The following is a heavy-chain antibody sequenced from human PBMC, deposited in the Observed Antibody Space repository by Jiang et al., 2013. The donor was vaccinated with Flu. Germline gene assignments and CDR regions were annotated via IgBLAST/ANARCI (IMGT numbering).Heavy chain of an antibody. D-gene: IGHD2-8*01. CDR3: TRDLVRDIILIPVTYFDY. CDR2: IRNKLYRGTT. J-gene: IGHJ4*02. CDR1: GFTFGDYA. V-gene: IGHV3-49*03. Sequence: VQLVESGGGLVQPGRSLRLSCTASGFTFGDYAVSWLRQAPGKGLEWVGFIRNKLYRGTTDYAASVKGRFTISRDDSKSIAYLQMSSLKTEDTAVYYCTRDLVRDIILIPVTYFDYWGQGALVTV.